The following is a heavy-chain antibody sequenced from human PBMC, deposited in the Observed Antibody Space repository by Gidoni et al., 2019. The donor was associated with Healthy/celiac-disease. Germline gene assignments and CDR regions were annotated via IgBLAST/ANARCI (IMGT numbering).Heavy chain of an antibody. CDR3: ARDLGGSYSPGYGAFDI. V-gene: IGHV3-11*05. J-gene: IGHJ3*02. D-gene: IGHD1-26*01. CDR1: GFTFSDYY. CDR2: ISSSSSYT. Sequence: QVQLVESGGGLVKPGGSLRLSCAASGFTFSDYYMSWIRQAPGKGLELVAYISSSSSYTNYADSVKGRFTISRDNAKNSLYLKMNSLRAEDTAVYYCARDLGGSYSPGYGAFDIWGQGTMVTVSS.